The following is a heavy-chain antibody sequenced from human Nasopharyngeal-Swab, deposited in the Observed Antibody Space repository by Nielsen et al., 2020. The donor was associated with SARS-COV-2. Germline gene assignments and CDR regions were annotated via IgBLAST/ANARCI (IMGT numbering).Heavy chain of an antibody. CDR2: ISYDGSNK. CDR1: GFTFDDYA. CDR3: ARGGYCSGGSCYSGYGGNSAFDY. D-gene: IGHD2-15*01. J-gene: IGHJ4*02. Sequence: GESLKISCAASGFTFDDYAMHWVRQAPGKGLEWVAVISYDGSNKYYADSVKGRFTISRDNSKNTLYLQMNSLRAEDTAVYYCARGGYCSGGSCYSGYGGNSAFDYWGQGTLVTVSS. V-gene: IGHV3-30-3*01.